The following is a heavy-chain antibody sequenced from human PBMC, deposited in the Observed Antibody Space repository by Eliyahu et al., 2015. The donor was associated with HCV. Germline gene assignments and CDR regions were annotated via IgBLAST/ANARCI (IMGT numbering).Heavy chain of an antibody. CDR3: AREGGDYCSVGNCFLLY. D-gene: IGHD2-15*01. Sequence: QVQLVQSGAEVKKPGSSVKVSCKASGGTFRRYSISWVRQAPGQGLEWMGGIIPMFGKPNYAQKFRGRVTMTADETTSTAYMELSSLSSEDTAVYYCAREGGDYCSVGNCFLLYWGQGTLVTVSS. CDR2: IIPMFGKP. V-gene: IGHV1-69*01. J-gene: IGHJ4*02. CDR1: GGTFRRYS.